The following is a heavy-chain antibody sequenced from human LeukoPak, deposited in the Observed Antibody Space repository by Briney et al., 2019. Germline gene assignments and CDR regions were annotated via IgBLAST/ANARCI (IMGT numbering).Heavy chain of an antibody. CDR3: ARSLRGLPSFFAY. Sequence: QPGRSLRLSCAASGFTFSSYGMHWVRQAPGKGLEWVAVISYDGSNKYYADSVKGRFTISRDNSKNTLYLQMNSLRAEDTAVYSCARSLRGLPSFFAYWGQGTLVTVSS. V-gene: IGHV3-30*03. J-gene: IGHJ4*02. CDR2: ISYDGSNK. CDR1: GFTFSSYG.